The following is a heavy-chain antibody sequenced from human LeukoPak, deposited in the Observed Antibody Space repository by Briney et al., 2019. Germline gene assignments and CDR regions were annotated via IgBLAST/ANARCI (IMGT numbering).Heavy chain of an antibody. CDR2: ISSSSSYI. J-gene: IGHJ5*02. V-gene: IGHV3-21*01. Sequence: AGGSLRLSCAASGFTFSSYSMNWVRQAPGKGLEWVSSISSSSSYIYYADSVKGRFTISRDNAKNSLYLQMNSLRAEYTAVYYCARDLGTGYYGSGSYTGPNWFDPWGQGTLVTVSS. CDR1: GFTFSSYS. CDR3: ARDLGTGYYGSGSYTGPNWFDP. D-gene: IGHD3-10*01.